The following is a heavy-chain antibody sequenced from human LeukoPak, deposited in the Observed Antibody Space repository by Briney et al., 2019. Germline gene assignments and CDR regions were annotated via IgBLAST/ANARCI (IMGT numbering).Heavy chain of an antibody. Sequence: PSETLSLTCTVSGVSISSDGYFWDWIRQPPGKGLEWIGTISYSGNTYYNPSLKSRVTISVDRSKNQFSLKLSSVTAADTAVYYCARGGGALRYYFDYWGLGTQVTVSS. CDR1: GVSISSDGYF. CDR3: ARGGGALRYYFDY. D-gene: IGHD1-26*01. CDR2: ISYSGNT. J-gene: IGHJ4*02. V-gene: IGHV4-39*07.